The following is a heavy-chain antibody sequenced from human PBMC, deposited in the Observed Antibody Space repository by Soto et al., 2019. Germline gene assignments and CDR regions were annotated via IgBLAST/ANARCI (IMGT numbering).Heavy chain of an antibody. CDR3: ASCYGDYEFPCEY. CDR1: GFTVTDYS. CDR2: ISSTSNIA. V-gene: IGHV3-21*05. Sequence: PGGSLRLSCEGSGFTVTDYSMLWVRQAPGKGLEWVSYISSTSNIAFYVDSVEGRFTTSRDNAKNSLYLQMNSLRDEDTAVYYCASCYGDYEFPCEYWGQGTLVTVSS. D-gene: IGHD4-17*01. J-gene: IGHJ4*02.